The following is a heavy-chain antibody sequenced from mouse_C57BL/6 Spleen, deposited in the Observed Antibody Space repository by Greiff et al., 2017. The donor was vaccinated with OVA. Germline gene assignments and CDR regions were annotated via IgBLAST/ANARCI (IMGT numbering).Heavy chain of an antibody. CDR1: GFTFTDYY. CDR2: IRNKANGYTT. CDR3: ARYSGRGDYFDY. Sequence: EVKLMESGGGLVQPGGSLSLSCAASGFTFTDYYMSWVRQPPGKALEWLGFIRNKANGYTTEYSYSVKGRLTISRDNSQSILYLQMNALRAEDSAAYYCARYSGRGDYFDYWGQGTTLTVSS. J-gene: IGHJ2*01. V-gene: IGHV7-3*01.